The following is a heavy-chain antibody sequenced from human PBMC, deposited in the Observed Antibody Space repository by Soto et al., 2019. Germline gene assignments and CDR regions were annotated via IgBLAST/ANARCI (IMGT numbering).Heavy chain of an antibody. CDR1: GFTFSSYA. CDR2: ISYDGTYK. V-gene: IGHV3-30*03. D-gene: IGHD2-15*01. CDR3: AGQGGSMEVWYFDY. Sequence: QVQLVESGGGVVQPGESLRLSCAASGFTFSSYAMHWVRQTPGKGLEWVAAISYDGTYKYHVDSVKGRLAISRDNSKNTLYLQMNSLRPEDTAVYYCAGQGGSMEVWYFDYWGQGSLVTVSS. J-gene: IGHJ4*02.